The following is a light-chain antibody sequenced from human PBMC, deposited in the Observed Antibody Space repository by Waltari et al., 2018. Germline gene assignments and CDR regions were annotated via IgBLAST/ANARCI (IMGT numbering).Light chain of an antibody. J-gene: IGLJ2*01. CDR2: DDN. V-gene: IGLV3-10*01. CDR1: ALPKKY. CDR3: YSTDSTGNHVV. Sequence: SYELTQPPSVSVSPGQTARITCSGDALPKKYAFWYQQKSGQAPVLIIYDDNKQPSGIPERFSGSSSGTMATLTIRGAQVEDEADYYCYSTDSTGNHVVFGGGTKLTVL.